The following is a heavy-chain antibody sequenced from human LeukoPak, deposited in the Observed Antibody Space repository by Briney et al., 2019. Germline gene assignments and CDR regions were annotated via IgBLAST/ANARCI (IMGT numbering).Heavy chain of an antibody. D-gene: IGHD1-26*01. CDR3: ARDRGGSYHFDY. Sequence: PGRSLRLSCAASGFTFSSYAMHWVRQAPGKGLEWVAVISYDGSNKYYADSVKGRFTISRDNSKNTLYLQMNSLRAEDTAVYYCARDRGGSYHFDYWGQGTLVTVSS. J-gene: IGHJ4*02. CDR2: ISYDGSNK. CDR1: GFTFSSYA. V-gene: IGHV3-30-3*01.